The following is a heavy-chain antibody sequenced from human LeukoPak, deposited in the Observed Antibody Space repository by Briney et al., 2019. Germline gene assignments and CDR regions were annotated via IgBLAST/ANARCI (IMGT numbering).Heavy chain of an antibody. CDR3: ARVTMIVVVNWFDP. J-gene: IGHJ5*02. V-gene: IGHV4-34*01. Sequence: SETLSLTCAVYGGSFSGYYWSWIRQPPGKGLEWIGEINHSGSTNYNPSLKSRVTISVDTSKNQFSLKLSSVTAADTAVYYCARVTMIVVVNWFDPWGQGTLVTVTS. D-gene: IGHD3-22*01. CDR1: GGSFSGYY. CDR2: INHSGST.